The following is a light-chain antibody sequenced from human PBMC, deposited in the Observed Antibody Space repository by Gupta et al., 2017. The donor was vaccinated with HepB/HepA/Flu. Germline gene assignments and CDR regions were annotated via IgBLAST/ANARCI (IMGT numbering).Light chain of an antibody. J-gene: IGLJ1*01. CDR1: SSDVGTYNL. CDR2: EVS. CDR3: CSYAGSGTYV. V-gene: IGLV2-23*02. Sequence: QSALTQPASVSGSPGPSIPISCAGTSSDVGTYNLVSWYQQHPGKAPKLMIYEVSKRPSGVSNRFSGSESGNTASLTISGLQAEDDADYYCCSYAGSGTYVFGTGTKVTVL.